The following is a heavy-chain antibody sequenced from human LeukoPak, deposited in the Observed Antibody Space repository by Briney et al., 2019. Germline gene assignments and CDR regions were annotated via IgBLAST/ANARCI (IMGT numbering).Heavy chain of an antibody. V-gene: IGHV3-23*01. CDR2: ISGSGGST. D-gene: IGHD2-2*01. J-gene: IGHJ4*02. Sequence: GGSLRLSCAASGFTFSSYAMSWVRQAPGKGLEWVSAISGSGGSTYYADSVKGRFTISRDNSKNTLYLQMNSLRAEDTAVYYCAKDLGDIVVVPAAIDHWGQGTLVTVSS. CDR3: AKDLGDIVVVPAAIDH. CDR1: GFTFSSYA.